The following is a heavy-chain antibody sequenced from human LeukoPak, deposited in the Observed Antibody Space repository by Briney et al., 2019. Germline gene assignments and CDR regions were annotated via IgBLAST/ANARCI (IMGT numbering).Heavy chain of an antibody. V-gene: IGHV3-74*03. CDR3: VRDLILVWTPGDDFDH. CDR2: INEDASTI. Sequence: PGGSLRLSCVASGFTLSRYWMHWVRQVPGKGLEWVSRINEDASTITYADSVKGRFTISRDNAKSNLYLQMNSLRAEDTAVYFCVRDLILVWTPGDDFDHWGQGTLVTVSS. J-gene: IGHJ4*02. D-gene: IGHD3-16*01. CDR1: GFTLSRYW.